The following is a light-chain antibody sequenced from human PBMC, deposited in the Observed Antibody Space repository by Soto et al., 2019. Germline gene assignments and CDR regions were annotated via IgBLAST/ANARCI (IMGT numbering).Light chain of an antibody. Sequence: QSALTQPASVSGSPGQSIAISCTGSSSDIGDYNYVSWYQQHPGKAPKLMIFDVSNRPSGVSNRFSGSMSGNTASLTISGLQPEDEADYYCSSYTGGSTVVFGGGTKRTVL. V-gene: IGLV2-14*01. CDR3: SSYTGGSTVV. J-gene: IGLJ2*01. CDR2: DVS. CDR1: SSDIGDYNY.